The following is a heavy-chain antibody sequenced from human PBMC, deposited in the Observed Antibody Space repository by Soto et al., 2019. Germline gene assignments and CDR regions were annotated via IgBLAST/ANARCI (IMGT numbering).Heavy chain of an antibody. Sequence: ASVKVSCKASGYTFTGYYMHWARQAPGQGLEWMGWINPNSGGTNYAQKFQGRVTMTRDTSISTAYMELSRLRSDDTAVYYCALIPNIVVVVAHSWGQGTLVTVSS. J-gene: IGHJ4*02. V-gene: IGHV1-2*02. CDR1: GYTFTGYY. D-gene: IGHD2-15*01. CDR3: ALIPNIVVVVAHS. CDR2: INPNSGGT.